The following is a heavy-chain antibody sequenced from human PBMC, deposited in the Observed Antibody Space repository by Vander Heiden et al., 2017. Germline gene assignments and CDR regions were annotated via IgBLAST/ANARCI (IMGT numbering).Heavy chain of an antibody. Sequence: EVQLVESGGGLVQPGESLRPSCAASGFSFRSYDFHWVRQAAGKGLEWVSGIGKVDDTYYSGSVKGRFTISREDARNFVYLQMNSLGVRDTAVYFCVRGGDGFDYWGQGLLVTVSS. D-gene: IGHD3-10*01. CDR2: IGKVDDT. CDR3: VRGGDGFDY. V-gene: IGHV3-13*01. J-gene: IGHJ4*02. CDR1: GFSFRSYD.